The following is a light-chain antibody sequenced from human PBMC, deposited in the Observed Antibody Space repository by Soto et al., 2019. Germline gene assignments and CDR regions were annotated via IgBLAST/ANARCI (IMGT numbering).Light chain of an antibody. CDR2: GAS. CDR3: EQYGMAPWT. CDR1: QSVSSSY. V-gene: IGKV3-20*01. Sequence: EIVLTQSPGTLSLSPGERATLSCRASQSVSSSYLASYQKKPGQAPRLLIYGASSRATGIPDSFSGSGSGTDFTLTISRLEPEDFAVYYCEQYGMAPWTFGQGTEVEIK. J-gene: IGKJ1*01.